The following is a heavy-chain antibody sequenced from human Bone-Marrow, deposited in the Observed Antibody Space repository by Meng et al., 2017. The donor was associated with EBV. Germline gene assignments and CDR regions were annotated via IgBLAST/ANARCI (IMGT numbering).Heavy chain of an antibody. D-gene: IGHD2-21*02. CDR2: ISSSSSYI. CDR1: GFTFSSYS. Sequence: EVQLVESGXXLXKPGGXXRXXXXXXGFTFSSYSMNWVRQAPGKGLEWVSSISSSSSYIYYADSVKGRFTISRDNAKNSLYLQMNSLRAEDTAVYYCARDPFGGKAYCGGDCQDYWGQGTMVTVSS. V-gene: IGHV3-21*01. J-gene: IGHJ4*02. CDR3: ARDPFGGKAYCGGDCQDY.